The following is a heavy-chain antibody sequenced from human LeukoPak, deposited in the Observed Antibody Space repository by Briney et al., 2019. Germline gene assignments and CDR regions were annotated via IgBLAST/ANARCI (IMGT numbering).Heavy chain of an antibody. CDR3: ARVHYYDASDYSTSNWFDP. J-gene: IGHJ5*02. V-gene: IGHV4-39*07. Sequence: SETLSLTCTVSGGPISSSSYYWGWIRQPPGKGLEWIGNIHHDGITYYNPSLKSRVTISLDPSKNQFSLKLTSVAAADTALYHCARVHYYDASDYSTSNWFDPWGQGTLVTVSS. CDR1: GGPISSSSYY. D-gene: IGHD3-22*01. CDR2: IHHDGIT.